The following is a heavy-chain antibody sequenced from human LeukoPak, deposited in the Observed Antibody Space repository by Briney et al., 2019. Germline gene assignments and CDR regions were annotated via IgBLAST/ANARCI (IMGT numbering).Heavy chain of an antibody. CDR3: ARDSGDGMAVAGPTFDY. Sequence: GGSLRLSCAASGFTFSSYSMNWVRQAPGKGLEWVSYISSSSSTIYYADSVKGRFTTSRDNAKNSLYLQMNSLRAEDTAVYYCARDSGDGMAVAGPTFDYWGQGTLVTVSS. D-gene: IGHD6-19*01. J-gene: IGHJ4*02. CDR2: ISSSSSTI. V-gene: IGHV3-48*04. CDR1: GFTFSSYS.